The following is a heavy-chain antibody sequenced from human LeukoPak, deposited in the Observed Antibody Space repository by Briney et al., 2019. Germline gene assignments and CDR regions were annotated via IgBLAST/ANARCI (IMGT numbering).Heavy chain of an antibody. J-gene: IGHJ6*02. CDR1: GYTFTSYG. D-gene: IGHD6-13*01. Sequence: ASVKVSCKASGYTFTSYGISWVRQAPGQGREWMGWISAYNGNTNYAQKLQGRVTMTTDTSTSTAYMELRSLRSDDTAVYYCASGIAAAGYYYYGMDVWGQGTTVTVSS. V-gene: IGHV1-18*01. CDR2: ISAYNGNT. CDR3: ASGIAAAGYYYYGMDV.